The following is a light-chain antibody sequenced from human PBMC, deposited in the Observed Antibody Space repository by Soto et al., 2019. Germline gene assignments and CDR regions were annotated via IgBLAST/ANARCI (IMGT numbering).Light chain of an antibody. CDR2: AAS. CDR3: QQRSTTVLT. J-gene: IGKJ4*01. Sequence: DIQMTQSPSSLSASVGDRVTITCRASQSISSYLNWYQQKPGKAPKLLIYAASSLQGGVPSRFSGSGSGTDFTLTISSLQREDCAIYYCQQRSTTVLTFGGGTKVDIK. V-gene: IGKV1-39*01. CDR1: QSISSY.